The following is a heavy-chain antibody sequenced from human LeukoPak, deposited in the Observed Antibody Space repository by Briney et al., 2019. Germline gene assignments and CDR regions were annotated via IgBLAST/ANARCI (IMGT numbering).Heavy chain of an antibody. V-gene: IGHV4-59*08. CDR1: GGSITNYY. J-gene: IGHJ4*02. CDR2: VYYSGST. D-gene: IGHD3-10*01. CDR3: AATMVRGVHTHFDY. Sequence: SETLSLTCTVSGGSITNYYWSWIRQPPGKGLEWIGYVYYSGSTNYNPSLKSRVTISVDTSKNQFSLKLSSVTAADTAVYYCAATMVRGVHTHFDYWGQGALVTVSS.